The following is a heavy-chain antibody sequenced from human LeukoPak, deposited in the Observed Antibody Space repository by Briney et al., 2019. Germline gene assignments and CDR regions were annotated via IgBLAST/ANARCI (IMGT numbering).Heavy chain of an antibody. V-gene: IGHV3-23*01. CDR3: ARTRWLERPYAFDI. Sequence: PGGSLRLSCGASGFTFSSYAMSWVRQAPGKGLEWVSGISGSGATTYYADSVKGRVTISRDNSKNTLYLQMNSLRAEDTAVYYCARTRWLERPYAFDIWGQGTMVTVSS. CDR2: ISGSGATT. D-gene: IGHD1-1*01. CDR1: GFTFSSYA. J-gene: IGHJ3*02.